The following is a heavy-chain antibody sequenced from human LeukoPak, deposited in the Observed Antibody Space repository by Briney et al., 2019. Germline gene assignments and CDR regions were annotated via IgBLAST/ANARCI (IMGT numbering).Heavy chain of an antibody. Sequence: SETLSLTCTVSGGSISSGGYYWSWIRQPPGKGLEWIGYIYHSGSTYYNPSLKSRVTISVDRSKNQFSLKLSSVTAADTAVYYCARERSGVLGVWGQGTLVTVSS. CDR1: GGSISSGGYY. V-gene: IGHV4-30-2*01. CDR2: IYHSGST. CDR3: ARERSGVLGV. J-gene: IGHJ4*02. D-gene: IGHD3-10*01.